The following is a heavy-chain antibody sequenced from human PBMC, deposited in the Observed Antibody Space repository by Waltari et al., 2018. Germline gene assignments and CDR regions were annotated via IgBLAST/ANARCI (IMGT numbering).Heavy chain of an antibody. CDR2: IKSKTDGGTT. CDR1: GFTFSNAW. Sequence: EVQLVESGGGLVKPGGSLRLSCAASGFTFSNAWMSWVRQAPGKGLGWVGRIKSKTDGGTTDYAATVKGRFTISRDDSKNTLYLQMNSLKTEDTAVYYCTTDHGRYNGTYAPKTDDYWGQGTLVTVSS. J-gene: IGHJ4*02. D-gene: IGHD1-7*01. CDR3: TTDHGRYNGTYAPKTDDY. V-gene: IGHV3-15*01.